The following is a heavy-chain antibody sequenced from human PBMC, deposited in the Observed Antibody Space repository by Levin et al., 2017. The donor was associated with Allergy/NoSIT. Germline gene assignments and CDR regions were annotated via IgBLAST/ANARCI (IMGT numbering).Heavy chain of an antibody. CDR3: AKTGSGWYFDY. Sequence: LSLTCAASGFTFSSYAMSWVRQAPGKGLEWVSAISGSGGSTYYADSVKGRFTISRDNSKNTLYLQMNSLRAEDTAVYYCAKTGSGWYFDYWGQGTLVTVSS. V-gene: IGHV3-23*01. CDR2: ISGSGGST. D-gene: IGHD6-19*01. J-gene: IGHJ4*02. CDR1: GFTFSSYA.